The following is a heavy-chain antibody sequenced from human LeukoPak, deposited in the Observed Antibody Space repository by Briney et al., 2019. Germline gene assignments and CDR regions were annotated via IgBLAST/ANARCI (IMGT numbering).Heavy chain of an antibody. CDR1: GDSFSSNSAA. D-gene: IGHD1-1*01. V-gene: IGHV6-1*01. CDR3: ARELSGYNWSGDDAFDI. J-gene: IGHJ3*02. CDR2: TYYRSKWYN. Sequence: SQTLSLTCAISGDSFSSNSAAWHWIRQSPSRGLEWLGRTYYRSKWYNDYAVSVKSRITINPDTSKNQFSLQLNSVTPEDTAVYYCARELSGYNWSGDDAFDIWGQGTMVTVSS.